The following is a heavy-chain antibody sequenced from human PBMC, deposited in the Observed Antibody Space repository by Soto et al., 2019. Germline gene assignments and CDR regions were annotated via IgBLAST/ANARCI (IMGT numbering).Heavy chain of an antibody. J-gene: IGHJ1*01. CDR1: GYSIRSGYF. Sequence: SETLSLTCAVSGYSIRSGYFWGWIRQPPGKGLEWIGSMYHSGITYYNLSLKSRVTISVDTSKNQLSLKLSSATAADTAVYYCARDLAGLHDDTSGPFPRPGWGQGTLVTVSS. CDR2: MYHSGIT. CDR3: ARDLAGLHDDTSGPFPRPG. D-gene: IGHD3-22*01. V-gene: IGHV4-38-2*01.